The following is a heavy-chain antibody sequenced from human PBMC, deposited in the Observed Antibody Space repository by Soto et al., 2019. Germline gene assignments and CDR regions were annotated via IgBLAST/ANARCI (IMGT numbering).Heavy chain of an antibody. CDR2: IYYSGGT. CDR1: GGSISSYY. Sequence: PSETLSLTCTVSGGSISSYYWSWIRQPPGKGLECIGYIYYSGGTNYNPSLKSRVTISVDTSKNQFSLNLSSVTAADTAVYYCARGRDGYNRIFDYWGQGTLVTVSS. V-gene: IGHV4-59*01. D-gene: IGHD5-12*01. J-gene: IGHJ4*02. CDR3: ARGRDGYNRIFDY.